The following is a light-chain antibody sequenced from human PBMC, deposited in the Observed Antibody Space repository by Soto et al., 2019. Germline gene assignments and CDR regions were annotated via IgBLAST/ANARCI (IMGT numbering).Light chain of an antibody. J-gene: IGKJ5*01. CDR2: AAS. V-gene: IGKV1-39*01. CDR1: QSISSY. CDR3: HQRYSTLIA. Sequence: DIQMTQSPSSLSASVGDRVTISCRASQSISSYLNWYQQKPGKAPKLLIYAASSLQSGVPSRASGSGSWTHFTLTSSRLPPEDCATYYCHQRYSTLIAFGEGTRLEIK.